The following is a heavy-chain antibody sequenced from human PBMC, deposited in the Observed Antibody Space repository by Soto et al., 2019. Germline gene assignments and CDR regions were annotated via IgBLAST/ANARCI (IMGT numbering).Heavy chain of an antibody. CDR1: GGSISSCGYY. J-gene: IGHJ4*02. CDR3: ARGLSVGAAPPTPFDY. Sequence: SETLSLTCTVSGGSISSCGYYWSWIRQHPGKGLEWIGYIYYSGSTYYNPSLKSRVTISVDTSKNQFSLKLSSVTAADTAVYYCARGLSVGAAPPTPFDYWGQGTLVTVSS. D-gene: IGHD6-6*01. CDR2: IYYSGST. V-gene: IGHV4-31*03.